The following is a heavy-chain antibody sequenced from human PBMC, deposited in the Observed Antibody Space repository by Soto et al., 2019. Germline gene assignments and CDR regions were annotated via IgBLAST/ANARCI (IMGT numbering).Heavy chain of an antibody. D-gene: IGHD1-26*01. CDR1: GFTFNNFV. CDR2: VSESGGST. Sequence: EVQLLESGGGLVQPGGSLRLSCAVSGFTFNNFVMNWVRQTPGKGLEWVSTVSESGGSTFYADSVKGRFTISKDYSINTLFLQMDSLRAEDTAIYFCARERYADLDYWGQGMLVTVSS. J-gene: IGHJ4*02. CDR3: ARERYADLDY. V-gene: IGHV3-23*01.